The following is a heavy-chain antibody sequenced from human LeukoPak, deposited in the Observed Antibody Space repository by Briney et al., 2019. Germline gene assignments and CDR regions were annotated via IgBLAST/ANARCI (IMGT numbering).Heavy chain of an antibody. CDR3: ARQIYYDRSGYFYFN. Sequence: SETLSLTCTVSGGSISSSGYYWGWIRQPPGKGRECIGIMSYSGSTYYNPSLKSRVTMSVDTSKNHFSLKLSSVTAADTAVYYCARQIYYDRSGYFYFNWGQGTLVTVSS. D-gene: IGHD3-22*01. V-gene: IGHV4-39*01. CDR2: MSYSGST. J-gene: IGHJ4*02. CDR1: GGSISSSGYY.